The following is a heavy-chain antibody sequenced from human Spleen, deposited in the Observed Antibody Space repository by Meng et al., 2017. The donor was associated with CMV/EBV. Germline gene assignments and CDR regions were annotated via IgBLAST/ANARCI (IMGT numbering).Heavy chain of an antibody. J-gene: IGHJ4*02. Sequence: SETLSLTCAVYGGSFTPYSWNWIRQPPGRGLEWIGEINHSGTTNYNPSLKSRATMSVDTSKNQFSLKLSSVIAADTAVYYCARTSTYCTATSCYTDYFDYWGQGTLVTVSS. V-gene: IGHV4-34*01. CDR1: GGSFTPYS. D-gene: IGHD2-2*02. CDR2: INHSGTT. CDR3: ARTSTYCTATSCYTDYFDY.